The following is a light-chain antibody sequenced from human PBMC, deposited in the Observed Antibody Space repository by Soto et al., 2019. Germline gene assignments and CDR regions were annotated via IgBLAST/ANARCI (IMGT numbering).Light chain of an antibody. CDR2: DVY. V-gene: IGKV1-5*01. CDR1: QTISSW. J-gene: IGKJ1*01. CDR3: QQYYHWPRT. Sequence: DIQVSQSPCTLAVSVGDRVTITCLASQTISSWLAWYQQKPGKAPKLLIYDVYSLESGVPSRFSGSGSGTDFNLTISSLQSEDFAVYYCQQYYHWPRTFGQGTKVDI.